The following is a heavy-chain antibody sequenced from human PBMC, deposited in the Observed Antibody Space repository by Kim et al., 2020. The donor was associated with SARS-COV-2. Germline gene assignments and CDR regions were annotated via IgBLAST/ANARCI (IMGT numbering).Heavy chain of an antibody. CDR1: GGSFSGYY. V-gene: IGHV4-34*01. J-gene: IGHJ6*03. D-gene: IGHD6-19*01. CDR3: ARSTRQWLVRGAYYYYLDV. Sequence: SETLSLTCAVYGGSFSGYYWSWIRQPPGKGLEWIGEINHSGSTNYNPSLKSRVTISVDTTKNQFSLKLSSVTAADTAVYYCARSTRQWLVRGAYYYYLDVWGKGTTVTVSS. CDR2: INHSGST.